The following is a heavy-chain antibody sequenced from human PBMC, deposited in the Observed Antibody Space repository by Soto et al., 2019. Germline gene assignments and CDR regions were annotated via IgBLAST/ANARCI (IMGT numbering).Heavy chain of an antibody. Sequence: PSETLSLTCTVSGGSISSGCYYWSWIRQHPGKGLEWIGYIYYSGSTYYNPSLKSRVTISVDTSKNQFSLKLSSVTAADTAVYYCARGPATVDYYYYGMDVWGQGTTVTVSS. CDR2: IYYSGST. J-gene: IGHJ6*02. CDR3: ARGPATVDYYYYGMDV. V-gene: IGHV4-31*03. D-gene: IGHD4-17*01. CDR1: GGSISSGCYY.